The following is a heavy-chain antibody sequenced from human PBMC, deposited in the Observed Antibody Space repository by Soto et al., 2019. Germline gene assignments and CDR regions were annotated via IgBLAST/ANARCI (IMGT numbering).Heavy chain of an antibody. Sequence: GASVKVSCKASGGTFSSYTISWVRQAPGQGLEWMGRIIPILGIANYAQKFQGRVTITADKSTSTAYMELSSLRSEDTAVYYCARDRLGYCSSTRCSHFDYWGQGTLVTVSS. CDR2: IIPILGIA. V-gene: IGHV1-69*04. CDR3: ARDRLGYCSSTRCSHFDY. D-gene: IGHD2-2*01. J-gene: IGHJ4*02. CDR1: GGTFSSYT.